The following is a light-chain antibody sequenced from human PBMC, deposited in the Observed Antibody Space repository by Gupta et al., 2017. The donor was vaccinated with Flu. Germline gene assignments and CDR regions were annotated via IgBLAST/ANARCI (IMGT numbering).Light chain of an antibody. CDR1: HSVSSY. CDR3: QQRNNWQELT. J-gene: IGKJ4*01. Sequence: AILSLSPGERATLSCRASHSVSSYLAWYQQKPGQAPRLLIYGASTRATGIPARFSGSGYGTDFTLTISSREPEDFAVYYCQQRNNWQELTFGGGTKVEIK. CDR2: GAS. V-gene: IGKV3-11*01.